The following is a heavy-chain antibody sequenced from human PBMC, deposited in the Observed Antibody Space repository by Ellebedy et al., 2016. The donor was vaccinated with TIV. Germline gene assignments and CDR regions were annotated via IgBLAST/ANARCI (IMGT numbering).Heavy chain of an antibody. CDR1: GYSFTSYW. CDR2: IYPGDSDT. Sequence: GGSLRLSCKGSGYSFTSYWIGWVRQMPGKGLEWMGIIYPGDSDTRYSPSFQGQVTISADKSISTAYLQWSSLKASDTAMYYCARLRESADYSGSDAFDIWGQGTMVTVSS. CDR3: ARLRESADYSGSDAFDI. V-gene: IGHV5-51*01. D-gene: IGHD4-11*01. J-gene: IGHJ3*02.